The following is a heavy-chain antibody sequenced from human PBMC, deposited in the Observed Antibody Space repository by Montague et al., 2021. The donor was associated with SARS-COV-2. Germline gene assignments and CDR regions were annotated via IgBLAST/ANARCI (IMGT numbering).Heavy chain of an antibody. D-gene: IGHD2-15*01. V-gene: IGHV3-48*03. J-gene: IGHJ6*02. CDR1: GFSFSSYE. CDR2: ISSGSGSSI. Sequence: SLRLSCPASGFSFSSYELNWARQAPGKGLEWISYISSGSGSSIHDAASVRGRFTISRANAKNSLCLQMNGLRAEDTAIYYCARDVDPNSWDGMDVWGQGTTVTVSS. CDR3: ARDVDPNSWDGMDV.